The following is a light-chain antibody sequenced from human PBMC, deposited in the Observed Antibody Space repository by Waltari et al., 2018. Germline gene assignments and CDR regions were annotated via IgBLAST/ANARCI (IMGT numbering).Light chain of an antibody. CDR3: QHYVRLPAT. CDR2: DAS. J-gene: IGKJ1*01. CDR1: QSVSRS. Sequence: IVLKQSPGTLSLSPGERSTLSCRASQSVSRSLTWYQQKPGQAPRLLIYDASSRATGIPDRFSGSGSGTDFSLTISRLQPEDFAVYYCQHYVRLPATFGQGTKVEIK. V-gene: IGKV3-20*01.